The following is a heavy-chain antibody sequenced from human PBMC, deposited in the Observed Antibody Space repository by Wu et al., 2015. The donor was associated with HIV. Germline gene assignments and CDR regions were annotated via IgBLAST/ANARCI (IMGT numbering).Heavy chain of an antibody. Sequence: QVQLVQSGAEVKKPGASVKVSCKLSGSNLRKLSIHWVRQAPGKGLEWMGWISVYNGNTKYAQKLQGRVTMTTDTSTSTAYMELRSLRSEDTAVYYCAREPRAPPPNHGEGNYFDFWGQGTLVTVSS. D-gene: IGHD4-17*01. CDR3: AREPRAPPPNHGEGNYFDF. CDR2: ISVYNGNT. V-gene: IGHV1-18*01. CDR1: GSNLRKLS. J-gene: IGHJ4*02.